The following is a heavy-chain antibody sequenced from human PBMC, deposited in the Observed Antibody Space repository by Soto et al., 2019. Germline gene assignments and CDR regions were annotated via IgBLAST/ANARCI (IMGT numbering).Heavy chain of an antibody. J-gene: IGHJ6*03. CDR1: GYTFTSYD. V-gene: IGHV1-8*01. D-gene: IGHD2-8*01. CDR2: MNPNSGNT. CDR3: ARRRKYCTNGVCYPYYYYMDV. Sequence: ASVKVSCTASGYTFTSYDINWVRQATGQGLEWMGWMNPNSGNTGYAQKFQGRVTMTRNTSISTAYMELSSLRSEDTAVYYCARRRKYCTNGVCYPYYYYMDVWGKGTTVTVSS.